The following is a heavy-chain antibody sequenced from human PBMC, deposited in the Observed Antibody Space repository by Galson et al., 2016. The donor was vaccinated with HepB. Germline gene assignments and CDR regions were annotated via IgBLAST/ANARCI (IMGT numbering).Heavy chain of an antibody. D-gene: IGHD1-1*01. J-gene: IGHJ5*02. CDR2: ISGGGGDK. CDR1: GFSFDIYA. V-gene: IGHV3-23*01. CDR3: AKDRTVAPGNVCWFDP. Sequence: SLRLSCAASGFSFDIYAMSWVRQAPGKGLEWVSSISGGGGDKYYADSVKGRFTISRDNSKNRLYLQMNRLGVEDTAVYYCAKDRTVAPGNVCWFDPWGQGTLVTVSS.